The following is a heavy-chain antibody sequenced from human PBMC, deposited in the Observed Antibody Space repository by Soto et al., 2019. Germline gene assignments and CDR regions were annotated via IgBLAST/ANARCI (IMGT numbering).Heavy chain of an antibody. CDR1: GFTFSSYG. CDR3: AKAPPWIHGVRVHFDY. CDR2: ISYDGTNK. V-gene: IGHV3-30*18. D-gene: IGHD5-18*01. Sequence: GGSLKLSCAASGFTFSSYGMHWVRQAPGKGLEWVAVISYDGTNKCYADSAKGRFTISRDNSKNTLYLQMNSLRAEDTALYYCAKAPPWIHGVRVHFDYWGQGTLVTVSS. J-gene: IGHJ4*02.